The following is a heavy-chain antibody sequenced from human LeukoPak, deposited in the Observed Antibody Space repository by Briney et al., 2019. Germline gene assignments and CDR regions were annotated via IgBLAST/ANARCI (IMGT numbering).Heavy chain of an antibody. Sequence: GGSLRLSCAASGFTLSSYAMSWVRQAPGKGLEWVSGISGSGGNTYYADSVKGRFTISRDNSKNTLYLQMNSLRAEDTAVYYCAKASAISSGAFDYWGQGTLVTVSS. D-gene: IGHD3-10*01. V-gene: IGHV3-23*01. J-gene: IGHJ4*02. CDR1: GFTLSSYA. CDR2: ISGSGGNT. CDR3: AKASAISSGAFDY.